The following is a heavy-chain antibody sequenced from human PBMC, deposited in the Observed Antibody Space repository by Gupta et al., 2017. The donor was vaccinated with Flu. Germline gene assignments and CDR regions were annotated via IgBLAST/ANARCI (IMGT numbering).Heavy chain of an antibody. CDR2: IYHSGST. Sequence: QLQLQESGSGLVKPSQTLSLTCAVSGGSIRSGGYSWSWIRQPPGKGLEWIGYIYHSGSTYYNPSLKSRVTISVDRSKNQFSLKLSSVTAADTAVYYCARMGVVPAAIGDYYYYMDVWGKGTTVTVSS. CDR1: GGSIRSGGYS. CDR3: ARMGVVPAAIGDYYYYMDV. D-gene: IGHD2-2*01. V-gene: IGHV4-30-2*01. J-gene: IGHJ6*03.